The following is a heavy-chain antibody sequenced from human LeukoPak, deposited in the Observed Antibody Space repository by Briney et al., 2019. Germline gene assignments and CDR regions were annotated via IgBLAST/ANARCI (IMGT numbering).Heavy chain of an antibody. CDR1: GGSISSSSYY. V-gene: IGHV4-39*07. CDR2: IYYSGST. D-gene: IGHD3-3*01. J-gene: IGHJ5*02. Sequence: PSETLSLTCTVSGGSISSSSYYWGWIRQPPGKGLEWIGSIYYSGSTYYNPSLKSRVTISVDTSKNQFSLKLSSVTAADTAVYYCARGGVSSGPPANWFDPWGQGTLVTVSS. CDR3: ARGGVSSGPPANWFDP.